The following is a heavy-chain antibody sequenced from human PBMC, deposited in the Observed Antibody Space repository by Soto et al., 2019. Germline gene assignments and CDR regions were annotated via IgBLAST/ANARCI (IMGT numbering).Heavy chain of an antibody. CDR2: IMPVFATP. CDR3: ARDKDRQLLGGNYYSILDV. J-gene: IGHJ6*02. D-gene: IGHD3-3*02. V-gene: IGHV1-69*12. Sequence: QVQLMQSGAEVKKPGSSVKVSCKASGGTFSTSAISWVRQAPGEGLEWVGGIMPVFATPDYAQKFQGRVAISADESTSTAYLELTSLTTADTAVYYCARDKDRQLLGGNYYSILDVWGQGTAITVSS. CDR1: GGTFSTSA.